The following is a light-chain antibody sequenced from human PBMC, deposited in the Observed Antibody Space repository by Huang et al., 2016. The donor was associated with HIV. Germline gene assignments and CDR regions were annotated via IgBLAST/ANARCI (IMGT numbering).Light chain of an antibody. J-gene: IGKJ1*01. V-gene: IGKV3-15*01. CDR3: QHYHNWPPWT. Sequence: EIVMTQSPPTLSVSPGERATLSCRASQSISNNLAWYQQKPGQAPRLLIHCASTRATAVPARFSASGSGTEFTLTISSLQSEDCAVYFCQHYHNWPPWTFGQGTKVEIK. CDR2: CAS. CDR1: QSISNN.